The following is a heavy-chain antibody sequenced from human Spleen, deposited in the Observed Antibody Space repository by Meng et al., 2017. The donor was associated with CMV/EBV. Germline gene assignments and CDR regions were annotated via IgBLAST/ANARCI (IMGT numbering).Heavy chain of an antibody. CDR3: ARDFLTGRNWFDP. D-gene: IGHD3-9*01. CDR1: GYTFTGYY. V-gene: IGHV1-2*02. J-gene: IGHJ5*02. Sequence: ASVKVSCKASGYTFTGYYMHWVRQAPGQGLEWMGWINPNSGGTNYAQKFQGRVTMTRDTSMLRSDDTAVYYCARDFLTGRNWFDPWGQGTLVTVSS. CDR2: INPNSGGT.